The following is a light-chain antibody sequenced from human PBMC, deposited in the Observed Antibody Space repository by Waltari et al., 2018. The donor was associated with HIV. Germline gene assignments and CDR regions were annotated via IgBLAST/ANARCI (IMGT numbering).Light chain of an antibody. J-gene: IGLJ3*02. Sequence: QLVLTHSPSASASLGASVKLTCTLSSGHSSYAIAWHQQQPEQGPRYLMKLNSDGSHSKGDGIPDRFSGSSSGAERYLTISSLQSEDEADYYCQTWGTGIRVFGGGTKLTVL. CDR3: QTWGTGIRV. CDR1: SGHSSYA. V-gene: IGLV4-69*01. CDR2: LNSDGSH.